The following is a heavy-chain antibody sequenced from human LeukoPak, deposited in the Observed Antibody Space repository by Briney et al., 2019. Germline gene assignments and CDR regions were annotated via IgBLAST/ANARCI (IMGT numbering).Heavy chain of an antibody. J-gene: IGHJ4*02. V-gene: IGHV3-48*04. CDR2: ISSSSSPI. CDR1: GFTFSSYS. D-gene: IGHD1-14*01. CDR3: AKSLSSSGIIKAGLEY. Sequence: PGGSLRLSCAASGFTFSSYSMNWVSQAPGKGLEWVSYISSSSSPIYYADSVKGRFTVSRDNAKNSLYLQMNSLRAEDTAAYHCAKSLSSSGIIKAGLEYWGQGMLVTVSS.